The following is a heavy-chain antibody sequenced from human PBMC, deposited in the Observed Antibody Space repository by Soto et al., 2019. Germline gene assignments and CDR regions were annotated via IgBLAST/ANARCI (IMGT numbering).Heavy chain of an antibody. CDR3: ASGPGIFGVVISSPFDY. Sequence: TLSLTCTVSGGSISSSSYYWGWIRQPPGKGLEWIGSIYYSGSTYYNPSLKSRVTISVDTSKNQFSLKLSSVTAADTAVYYCASGPGIFGVVISSPFDYWGQGTLVTVSS. D-gene: IGHD3-3*01. J-gene: IGHJ4*02. CDR1: GGSISSSSYY. CDR2: IYYSGST. V-gene: IGHV4-39*01.